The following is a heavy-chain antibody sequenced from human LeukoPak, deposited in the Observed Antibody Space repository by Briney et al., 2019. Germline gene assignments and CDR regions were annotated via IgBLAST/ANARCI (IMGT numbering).Heavy chain of an antibody. CDR2: MNPNSGNT. J-gene: IGHJ2*01. CDR3: ARGQSSGWYWYFDL. D-gene: IGHD6-19*01. Sequence: ASVKVSCKASGYTFTSYDINWVRQATGQGLEWMGWMNPNSGNTGYAQKFQGRVTMTRNTSISTAYMELSSLRSEDTAVYYCARGQSSGWYWYFDLWGRGTLVTVSS. CDR1: GYTFTSYD. V-gene: IGHV1-8*01.